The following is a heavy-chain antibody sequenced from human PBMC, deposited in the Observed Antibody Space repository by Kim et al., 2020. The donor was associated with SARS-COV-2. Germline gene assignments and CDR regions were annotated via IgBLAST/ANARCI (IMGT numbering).Heavy chain of an antibody. D-gene: IGHD5-18*01. CDR1: GFTFSSYG. CDR3: AKMGAEYSYGFGIDY. Sequence: GGSLRLSCAASGFTFSSYGMHWVRQAPGKGLEWVAVIWSDGSNKFYADSVKGRFTISRDNSKHTLYLQMNSLRAEDTALYYCAKMGAEYSYGFGIDYWGQGTLVTVSS. CDR2: IWSDGSNK. J-gene: IGHJ4*02. V-gene: IGHV3-33*06.